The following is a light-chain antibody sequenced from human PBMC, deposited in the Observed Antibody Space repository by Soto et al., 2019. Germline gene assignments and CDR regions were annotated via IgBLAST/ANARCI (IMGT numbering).Light chain of an antibody. CDR1: QSISSW. V-gene: IGKV1-5*03. CDR2: KAY. CDR3: QQYNSFPT. Sequence: DIQMIQSPSTLSASVGDRVTITCRASQSISSWLAWYQQKPGKAPKLLIYKAYSLESGVPSRFSGSESGTEFTLTISSLQPDDFATYYCQQYNSFPTFGQGTKVEIK. J-gene: IGKJ1*01.